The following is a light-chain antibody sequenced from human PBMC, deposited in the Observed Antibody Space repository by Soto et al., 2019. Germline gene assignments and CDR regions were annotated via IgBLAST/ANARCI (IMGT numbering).Light chain of an antibody. CDR2: AAS. J-gene: IGKJ2*01. CDR3: QQLYSYPHT. CDR1: QGIRSY. V-gene: IGKV1-9*01. Sequence: DIQLTQSPSFLSASVGDRVTITCRASQGIRSYLAWYQQKSGKAPKLLIRAASNLQSGAQSRFSGSGSGTELSLTISSLQPEEFATYYCQQLYSYPHTFGQVTKLDIK.